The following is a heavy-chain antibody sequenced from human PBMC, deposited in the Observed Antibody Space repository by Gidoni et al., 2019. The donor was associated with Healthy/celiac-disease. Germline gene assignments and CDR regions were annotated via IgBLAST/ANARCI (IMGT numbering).Heavy chain of an antibody. V-gene: IGHV3-30-3*01. J-gene: IGHJ6*02. CDR2: ISYDGSNK. Sequence: QVQLVESGGGVVQPGRSLRLSCAASGFTFSSYALHWVRQAPGKGLEWVAVISYDGSNKYYADSVKGRFTISRDNSKNTLYLQMNSLRAEDTAVYYCARNREYYDFWSGYSTYYYGMDVWGQGTTVTVSS. D-gene: IGHD3-3*01. CDR1: GFTFSSYA. CDR3: ARNREYYDFWSGYSTYYYGMDV.